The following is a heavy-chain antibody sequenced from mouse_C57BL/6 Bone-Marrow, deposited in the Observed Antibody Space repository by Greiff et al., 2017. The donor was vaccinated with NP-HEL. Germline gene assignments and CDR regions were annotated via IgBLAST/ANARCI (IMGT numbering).Heavy chain of an antibody. D-gene: IGHD1-1*01. V-gene: IGHV2-2*01. J-gene: IGHJ4*01. CDR1: GFSLTSYG. CDR3: ARKGYGSRGGWFYAMDY. CDR2: IWSGGRT. Sequence: QVQLQQSGPGLVQPSQSLSITCTVSGFSLTSYGVHWVRQSPGKGLEWLGVIWSGGRTDDNAAFISRLSISKGNSKSKVFFKMNSLPADATAIYYCARKGYGSRGGWFYAMDYWGQGTSVTVSS.